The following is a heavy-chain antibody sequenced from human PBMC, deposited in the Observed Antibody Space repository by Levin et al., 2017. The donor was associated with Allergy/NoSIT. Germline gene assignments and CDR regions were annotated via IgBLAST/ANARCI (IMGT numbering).Heavy chain of an antibody. J-gene: IGHJ4*02. CDR2: INPNSGGT. V-gene: IGHV1-2*02. D-gene: IGHD6-13*01. CDR3: ASESSWSSYYFDY. Sequence: GESLKISCKASGYTFTGYYMHWVRQAPGQGLEWMGWINPNSGGTNYAQKFQGRVTMTRDTSISTAYMELSRLRSDDTAVYYCASESSWSSYYFDYWGQGTLVTVSS. CDR1: GYTFTGYY.